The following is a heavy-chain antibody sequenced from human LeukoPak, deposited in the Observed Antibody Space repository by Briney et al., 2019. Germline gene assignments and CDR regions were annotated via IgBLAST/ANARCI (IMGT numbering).Heavy chain of an antibody. CDR1: GYTFSNYG. J-gene: IGHJ3*02. V-gene: IGHV1-18*01. D-gene: IGHD3-3*01. CDR3: ARLSFRSGKNAFDI. CDR2: ISAYNGNT. Sequence: ASVKVSCKASGYTFSNYGISWVRQAPRQGLEWMGWISAYNGNTNYAQKLQGRVTMTTDTSTSTVYMELRSLRSDDTAVYYCARLSFRSGKNAFDIWGQGTMVTVSS.